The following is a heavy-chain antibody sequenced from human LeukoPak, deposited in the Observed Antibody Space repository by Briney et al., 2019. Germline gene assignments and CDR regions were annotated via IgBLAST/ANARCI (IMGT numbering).Heavy chain of an antibody. Sequence: GESLKISCKGSGYSFTSYWIGWVRQMPGKGLEWMGIIYPGDSDTRYSPSFQGQVIISADKSISTAYLQWSSLKASDTAMYYCARTSNGDFAYNWFDPWGQGTLVTVSS. CDR2: IYPGDSDT. V-gene: IGHV5-51*01. CDR3: ARTSNGDFAYNWFDP. D-gene: IGHD4-17*01. J-gene: IGHJ5*02. CDR1: GYSFTSYW.